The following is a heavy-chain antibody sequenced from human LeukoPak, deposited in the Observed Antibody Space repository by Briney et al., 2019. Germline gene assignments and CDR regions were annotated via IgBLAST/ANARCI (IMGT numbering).Heavy chain of an antibody. Sequence: SETLSLTCTVSGGSISSYYWSWIRQPPGKGLEWIGYIYYSGNTYYNPSLKSRVTISVDTSKNQFSLKLSSMTTADTAVYYCARDRSSGSGKYYFDHWGQGTLVTVSS. D-gene: IGHD6-13*01. CDR2: IYYSGNT. CDR1: GGSISSYY. V-gene: IGHV4-59*01. CDR3: ARDRSSGSGKYYFDH. J-gene: IGHJ4*02.